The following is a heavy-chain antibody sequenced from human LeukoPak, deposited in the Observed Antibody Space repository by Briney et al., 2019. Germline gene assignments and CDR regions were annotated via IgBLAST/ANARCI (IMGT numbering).Heavy chain of an antibody. CDR2: IYQSGST. CDR1: GGSVSTIGYS. CDR3: ARDSYYDNSGEGAFDI. D-gene: IGHD3-22*01. Sequence: SQTLSLTYGVSGGSVSTIGYSWSWIRQPPGKGLEWIGYIYQSGSTSYNPSLQSRVTISIDKSKNQFSLKLSSVTAADTAVYYCARDSYYDNSGEGAFDIWGQGTLVTVSS. J-gene: IGHJ3*02. V-gene: IGHV4-30-2*01.